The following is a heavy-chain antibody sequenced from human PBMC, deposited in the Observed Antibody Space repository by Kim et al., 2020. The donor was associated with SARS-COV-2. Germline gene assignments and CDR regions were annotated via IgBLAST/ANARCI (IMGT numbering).Heavy chain of an antibody. Sequence: KGRFTISRDNSKNSLYLQMNSLRTEDTALYYCAKDTGDSSGWFYYYGMDVWGQGTTVTVSS. V-gene: IGHV3-43*01. J-gene: IGHJ6*02. CDR3: AKDTGDSSGWFYYYGMDV. D-gene: IGHD6-19*01.